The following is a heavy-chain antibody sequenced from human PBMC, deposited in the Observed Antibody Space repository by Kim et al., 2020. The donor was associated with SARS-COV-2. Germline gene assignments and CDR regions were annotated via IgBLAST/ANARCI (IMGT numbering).Heavy chain of an antibody. CDR3: ATGRGRLHYFDY. V-gene: IGHV1-24*01. D-gene: IGHD6-25*01. J-gene: IGHJ4*02. Sequence: IYAQKFQGRVTMTEDTSTDTAYMELSSLRSEDTAVYYCATGRGRLHYFDYWGQGTLVTVSS.